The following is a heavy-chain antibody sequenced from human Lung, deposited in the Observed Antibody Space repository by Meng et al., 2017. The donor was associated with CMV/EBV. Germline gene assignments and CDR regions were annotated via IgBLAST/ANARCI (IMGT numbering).Heavy chain of an antibody. Sequence: GGSLRLSCAASGFTFDDYAMHWARQVPGKGLEWVSGISRNSGTIDYADSVKGRFIISRDNAKNFLYLQMNSLGAEDAALYYCARSLEWSRLTIDFWGQGTLVTVSS. CDR2: ISRNSGTI. D-gene: IGHD3-3*01. V-gene: IGHV3-9*01. CDR3: ARSLEWSRLTIDF. J-gene: IGHJ4*02. CDR1: GFTFDDYA.